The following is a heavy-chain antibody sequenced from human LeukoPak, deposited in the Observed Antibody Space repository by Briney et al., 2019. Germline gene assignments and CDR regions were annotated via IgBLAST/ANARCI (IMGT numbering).Heavy chain of an antibody. J-gene: IGHJ4*02. Sequence: ASVKVSCKASGYTFTSYGISWVRQDPGQGLEWIGWISTYNGNTNYAQKLQGRVTMTTDTSTSTAYMELRSLRSDDTAVYYCTRDPSSGWYRPYFDYWGQGTLVTVSS. CDR3: TRDPSSGWYRPYFDY. V-gene: IGHV1-18*01. CDR2: ISTYNGNT. CDR1: GYTFTSYG. D-gene: IGHD6-19*01.